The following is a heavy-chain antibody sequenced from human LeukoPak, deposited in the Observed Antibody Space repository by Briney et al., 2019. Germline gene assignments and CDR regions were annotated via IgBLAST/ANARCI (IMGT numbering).Heavy chain of an antibody. J-gene: IGHJ4*01. Sequence: KPSETLSLTCTVSGGSISSSSYYWGWIRQPPGKGLEWIGSIYYSGSTYYNPSLKSRVTISVDTSKNQFSLNLSSVTAADTAVYYCARYRLELWGSLDYWGQGALVTVSS. CDR2: IYYSGST. CDR3: ARYRLELWGSLDY. CDR1: GGSISSSSYY. V-gene: IGHV4-39*07. D-gene: IGHD2-21*01.